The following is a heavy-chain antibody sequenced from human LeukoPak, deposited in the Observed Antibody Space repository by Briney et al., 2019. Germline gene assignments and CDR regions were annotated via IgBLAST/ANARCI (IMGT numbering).Heavy chain of an antibody. D-gene: IGHD3-22*01. CDR2: IYYSGST. J-gene: IGHJ5*02. V-gene: IGHV4-59*08. Sequence: SETLSLTCTVSGGSIRSFYWTWIRQPPGKGLEWIGYIYYSGSTNYNPSLKSRVTISLDTSKNQFSLKLSSVTAADTAVYYCASFQRYYDSRGYYRFDPWGQGTLVTVSS. CDR1: GGSIRSFY. CDR3: ASFQRYYDSRGYYRFDP.